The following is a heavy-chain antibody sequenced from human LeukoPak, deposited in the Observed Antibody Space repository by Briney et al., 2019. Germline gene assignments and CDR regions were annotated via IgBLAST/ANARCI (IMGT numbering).Heavy chain of an antibody. CDR1: GFTFSSYA. CDR2: ISYDGSNK. V-gene: IGHV3-30-3*01. Sequence: PGRSLRHSCAASGFTFSSYAMHWVRQAPGKGLEWVAVISYDGSNKYYADSVKGRFTISRDNSKNTLYLQMNSLRAEDTAVYYCARDTRVAPNTYYFDYWGQGTLVTVSS. D-gene: IGHD2-2*01. CDR3: ARDTRVAPNTYYFDY. J-gene: IGHJ4*02.